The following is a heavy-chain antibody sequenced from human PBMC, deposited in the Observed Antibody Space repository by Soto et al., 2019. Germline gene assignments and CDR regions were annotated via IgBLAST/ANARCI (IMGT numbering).Heavy chain of an antibody. CDR2: ISGSGGST. CDR1: GFTFSSYA. V-gene: IGHV3-23*01. CDR3: AKDFGVLWFGESAFDY. J-gene: IGHJ4*02. D-gene: IGHD3-10*01. Sequence: GGSLRLSCAASGFTFSSYAMSWVRQAPGKGLEWVSAISGSGGSTYYADSVKVRFTISRDNSKNTLYLQMNSLRAEDTAVYYCAKDFGVLWFGESAFDYWGQGTLVTVSS.